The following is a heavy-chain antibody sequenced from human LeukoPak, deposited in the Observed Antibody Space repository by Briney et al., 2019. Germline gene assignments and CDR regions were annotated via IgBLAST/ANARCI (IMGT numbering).Heavy chain of an antibody. Sequence: EGSLRLSCTASGFTFSAYAMMWVRQAPGKGPEWVSAIRGGGGSAFYADSVKGRFTISRDNSKYTLFLQMNSLRAEDTAVYYCARDPNGDYIGAFDMWGPGTMVTVSS. CDR3: ARDPNGDYIGAFDM. J-gene: IGHJ3*02. D-gene: IGHD4-17*01. CDR1: GFTFSAYA. V-gene: IGHV3-23*01. CDR2: IRGGGGSA.